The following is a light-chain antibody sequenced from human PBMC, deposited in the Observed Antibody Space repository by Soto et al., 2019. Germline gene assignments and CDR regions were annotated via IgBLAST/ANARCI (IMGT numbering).Light chain of an antibody. Sequence: EIVLTQSPATLSLSPGPRPTPSCRASQSVSRYLAWYQHKPGQAPRLLIYDTSNRATGIPARFSGSGSGTDFTLTISSLETEDFAVYYCQQRSNWPPTSGQGTKVDIK. CDR3: QQRSNWPPT. V-gene: IGKV3-11*01. J-gene: IGKJ1*01. CDR2: DTS. CDR1: QSVSRY.